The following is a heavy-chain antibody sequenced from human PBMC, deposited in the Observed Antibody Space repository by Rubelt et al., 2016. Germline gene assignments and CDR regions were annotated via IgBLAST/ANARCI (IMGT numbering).Heavy chain of an antibody. D-gene: IGHD1-26*01. CDR2: IRPNSGDT. J-gene: IGHJ4*02. Sequence: QVQLVQSGAEVRKPGASVRVSCKGQGLEWMGRIRPNSGDTNYAQNFQGRVTMTRDTSITTAYMELSSLRSDDTAVDYCARESGGDADYWGQGTLVTVSS. CDR3: ARESGGDADY. V-gene: IGHV1-2*06.